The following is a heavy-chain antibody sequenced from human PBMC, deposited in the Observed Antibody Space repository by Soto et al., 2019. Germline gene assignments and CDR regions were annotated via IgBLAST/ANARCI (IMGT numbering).Heavy chain of an antibody. CDR3: ARTYYYYYGMDV. CDR1: GYTFTGYY. V-gene: IGHV1-2*02. CDR2: INPNSGGT. J-gene: IGHJ6*02. Sequence: SVKVSCKASGYTFTGYYMHWVRQAPGQGLEWMGWINPNSGGTNYAQKFQGRVTMTRDTSISTAYMELSRLRSDDTAVYYCARTYYYYYGMDVWGQGTTVTVSS.